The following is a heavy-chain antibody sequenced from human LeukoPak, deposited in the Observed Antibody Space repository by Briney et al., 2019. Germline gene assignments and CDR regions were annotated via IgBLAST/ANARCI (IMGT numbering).Heavy chain of an antibody. CDR3: AKREEMATNPNDY. J-gene: IGHJ4*02. CDR1: GFTFSTSG. D-gene: IGHD5-24*01. V-gene: IGHV3-23*01. CDR2: IVGSGGST. Sequence: GGSLRLSCVASGFTFSTSGMGWVRQAPGKGLECVSVIVGSGGSTDYADSVKGRFTISRDNSKNTLYLQMDSLRAEDTAVYYCAKREEMATNPNDYWGQGTLVTVSS.